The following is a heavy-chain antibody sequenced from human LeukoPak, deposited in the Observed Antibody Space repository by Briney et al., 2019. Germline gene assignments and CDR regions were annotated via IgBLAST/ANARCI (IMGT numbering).Heavy chain of an antibody. Sequence: PGGSLRLSCAASGFTFSSYGMHWVRQAPGKGLEWVAFIRYDGSNKYYADSVKGRFTISRDNSKNTLYLQMNSLRAEDTAVYYCARGDFWSTRDPFDYWGQGTLVTVSS. J-gene: IGHJ4*02. CDR2: IRYDGSNK. D-gene: IGHD3-3*01. CDR1: GFTFSSYG. CDR3: ARGDFWSTRDPFDY. V-gene: IGHV3-30*02.